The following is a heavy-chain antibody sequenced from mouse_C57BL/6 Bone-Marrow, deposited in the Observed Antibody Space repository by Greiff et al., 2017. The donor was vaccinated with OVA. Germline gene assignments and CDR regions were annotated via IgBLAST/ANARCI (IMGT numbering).Heavy chain of an antibody. CDR2: ISSGSSTI. CDR3: ARGGYDGYYYWYFDV. V-gene: IGHV5-17*01. Sequence: EVKVVESGGGLVKPGGSLKLSCAASGFTFSDYGMHWVRQAPEKGLEWVAYISSGSSTIYYADTVKGRFTISRDNAKNTLFLQMTSLRSEDTAMDDCARGGYDGYYYWYFDVWGTGTTVTVSS. CDR1: GFTFSDYG. J-gene: IGHJ1*03. D-gene: IGHD2-3*01.